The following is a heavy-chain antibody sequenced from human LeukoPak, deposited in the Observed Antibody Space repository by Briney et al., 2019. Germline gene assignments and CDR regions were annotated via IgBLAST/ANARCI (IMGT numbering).Heavy chain of an antibody. CDR2: IRFDESDK. Sequence: GGSLRLSCAASGFTFKSYGMHWVRQAPGKGLKWVAHIRFDESDKYYSDSVKGRFTISRDNSKNTLYLQMNSLRAEDTAVYYCAKDAVTTAFDIWGQGTMVTVSS. CDR3: AKDAVTTAFDI. V-gene: IGHV3-30*02. J-gene: IGHJ3*02. CDR1: GFTFKSYG. D-gene: IGHD4-17*01.